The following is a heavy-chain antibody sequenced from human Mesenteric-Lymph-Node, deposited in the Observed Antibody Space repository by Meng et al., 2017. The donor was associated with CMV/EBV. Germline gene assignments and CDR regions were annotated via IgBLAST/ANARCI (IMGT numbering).Heavy chain of an antibody. Sequence: GESLKISCAASGIAFSSNWVHWVRQAPGKGLVWVSRISSDGYSTSYADSVRGRFTISRDNAKNTLYLQMSSLRAEDTAVYYCAREYPYDSGYGMDVWGQGTTVTVSS. CDR1: GIAFSSNW. D-gene: IGHD3-10*01. CDR3: AREYPYDSGYGMDV. V-gene: IGHV3-74*01. CDR2: ISSDGYST. J-gene: IGHJ6*02.